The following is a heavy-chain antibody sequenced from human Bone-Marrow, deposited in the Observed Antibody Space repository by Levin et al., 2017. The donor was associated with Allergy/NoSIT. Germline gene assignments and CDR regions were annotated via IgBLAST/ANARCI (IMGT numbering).Heavy chain of an antibody. CDR2: VSSTGGAT. CDR1: GFTFTTYA. CDR3: AKVRPIQQWSPYYYRGMDV. V-gene: IGHV3-23*01. J-gene: IGHJ6*02. Sequence: SGESLKISCAASGFTFTTYAMTWVRRAPGMGLEWVSTVSSTGGATYSTDSVKGRFTISRDNSKNTLYLQMNSLRSDDTAVYYCAKVRPIQQWSPYYYRGMDVWGQGTTVTVS. D-gene: IGHD5-18*01.